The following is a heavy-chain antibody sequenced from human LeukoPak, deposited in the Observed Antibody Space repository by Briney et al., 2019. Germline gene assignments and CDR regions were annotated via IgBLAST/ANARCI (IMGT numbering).Heavy chain of an antibody. D-gene: IGHD3-22*01. CDR1: GGSISSGGYY. Sequence: SETLSLTCTVSGGSISSGGYYWSWIRQHPGKGLEWIGYIYCSGSTYYNPSLKSRVTISVDTSKNQFSLKLSSVTAADTAVYYCARVPYYDSSGYSRVDYWGQGTLVTVSS. CDR3: ARVPYYDSSGYSRVDY. V-gene: IGHV4-31*03. J-gene: IGHJ4*02. CDR2: IYCSGST.